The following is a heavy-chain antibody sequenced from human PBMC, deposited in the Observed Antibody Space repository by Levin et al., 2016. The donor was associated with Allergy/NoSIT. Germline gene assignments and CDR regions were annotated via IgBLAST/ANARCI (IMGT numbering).Heavy chain of an antibody. D-gene: IGHD3-10*01. CDR3: ARASGVYYYGMDV. Sequence: PGKALEWLAHIFSNDEKSYSTSLKSRLTISKDTSKSQVVLTMTNMDPVDTATYYCARASGVYYYGMDVWGQGTTVTVSS. J-gene: IGHJ6*02. V-gene: IGHV2-26*01. CDR2: IFSNDEK.